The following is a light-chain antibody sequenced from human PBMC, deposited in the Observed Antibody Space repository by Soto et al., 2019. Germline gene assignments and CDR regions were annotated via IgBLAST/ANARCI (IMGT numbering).Light chain of an antibody. CDR1: QRVSSSY. V-gene: IGKV3-15*01. J-gene: IGKJ4*01. CDR2: GGS. CDR3: QQYSNWPLT. Sequence: EIVMTQFPATLSVSPGERATLSCRASQRVSSSYLAWYQQKPGQAPRLLMYGGSTRATGMPARFSGSGSGTEFTLIISSLQSEDFAVYYCQQYSNWPLTFGGGTKVDI.